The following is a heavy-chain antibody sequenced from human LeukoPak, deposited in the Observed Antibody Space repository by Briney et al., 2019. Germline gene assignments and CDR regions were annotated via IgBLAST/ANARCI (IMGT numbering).Heavy chain of an antibody. D-gene: IGHD6-19*01. V-gene: IGHV3-23*01. CDR2: GGSGGST. Sequence: GGSLRLSCAASGFIFSSYAMSWVRQAPGKGLEWVSYGGSGGSTYYADSVKGRFTISRDNSKNTLYLQMNSLRAEDTAVYYCAKDGFGQWLVLLGWFDPWGQGTLVTVSS. J-gene: IGHJ5*02. CDR1: GFIFSSYA. CDR3: AKDGFGQWLVLLGWFDP.